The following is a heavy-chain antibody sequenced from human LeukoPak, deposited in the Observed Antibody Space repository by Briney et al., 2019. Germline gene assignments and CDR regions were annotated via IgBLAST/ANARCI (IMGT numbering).Heavy chain of an antibody. J-gene: IGHJ4*02. CDR1: GGSFSGYY. D-gene: IGHD3-16*01. V-gene: IGHV4-34*01. CDR3: ARLWGFDY. Sequence: QPSETLSLTCAVYGGSFSGYYWSWIRQPPGKGLEWIGEINHSGSTNYNPSLKSRVTISVDTSKNQFSLKLSSVTAADTAVYYCARLWGFDYWGQGTLVTVSS. CDR2: INHSGST.